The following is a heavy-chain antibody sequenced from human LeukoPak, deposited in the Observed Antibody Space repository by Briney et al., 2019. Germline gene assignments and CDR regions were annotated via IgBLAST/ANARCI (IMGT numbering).Heavy chain of an antibody. Sequence: GGSLRLSCAASGFTFSSYGMHWVRQAPGKGLEWVAVIWYDGSNKYYADSVKGRFTISRDNSKNTLYLQMNSLRAEDTAVYYCARDHGQRTRRGAIDIWGQGTMVTVSS. CDR3: ARDHGQRTRRGAIDI. J-gene: IGHJ3*02. D-gene: IGHD3-10*01. CDR2: IWYDGSNK. V-gene: IGHV3-33*01. CDR1: GFTFSSYG.